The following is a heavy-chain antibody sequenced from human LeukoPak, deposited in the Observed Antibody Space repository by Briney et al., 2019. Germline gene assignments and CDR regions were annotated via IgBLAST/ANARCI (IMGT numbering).Heavy chain of an antibody. Sequence: PSETLSLTCTVSGGSLSSSSSYWGWLRQPPGKGLEWIGSIYYSGSTYYNPSLKSRVTISVDTSKNQFSLKLSSVTAADTAVYYCARLSLERRNYWGQGTLVTVSS. CDR2: IYYSGST. V-gene: IGHV4-39*01. CDR1: GGSLSSSSSY. CDR3: ARLSLERRNY. D-gene: IGHD1-1*01. J-gene: IGHJ4*02.